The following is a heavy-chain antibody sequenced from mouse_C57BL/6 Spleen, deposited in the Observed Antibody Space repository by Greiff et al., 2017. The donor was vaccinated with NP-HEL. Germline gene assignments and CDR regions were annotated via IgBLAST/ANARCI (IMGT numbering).Heavy chain of an antibody. V-gene: IGHV1-64*01. J-gene: IGHJ1*03. CDR1: GYTFTSYW. D-gene: IGHD1-1*01. Sequence: QVQLQQPGAELVKPGASVKLSCKASGYTFTSYWMHWVKQRPGQGLEWIGMIHPNSGRTNYNEKFKSKATLTVDKSSSTAYMQLSSLTSEDSAVYYCARGDYGSSYDWYFDVWGTGTTVTVSS. CDR2: IHPNSGRT. CDR3: ARGDYGSSYDWYFDV.